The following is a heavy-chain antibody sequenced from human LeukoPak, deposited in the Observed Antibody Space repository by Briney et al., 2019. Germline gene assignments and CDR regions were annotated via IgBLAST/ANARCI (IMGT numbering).Heavy chain of an antibody. J-gene: IGHJ3*02. CDR3: AKEGSMKGAFDI. D-gene: IGHD3-10*01. CDR2: ISGSGGST. CDR1: GFTFSGYV. V-gene: IGHV3-23*01. Sequence: GGSLRLSCAASGFTFSGYVMSWVRQAAGKGLEWVSGISGSGGSTYYADSVKGRFTISRDNSKNTLYLQMNGLRAEDTAVYYCAKEGSMKGAFDIWGQGTMATVSS.